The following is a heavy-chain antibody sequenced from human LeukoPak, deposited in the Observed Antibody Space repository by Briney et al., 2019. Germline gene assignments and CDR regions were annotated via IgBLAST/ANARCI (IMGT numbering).Heavy chain of an antibody. Sequence: SVKVSCKASGGTFSSYTISWVRQAPGQGLEWMGRIIPILGIANYAQKFQGRVTITAGKSTSTAYMELGSLRSEDTAVYYCARESSTSFKKDAFDIWGQGTMVTVSS. CDR2: IIPILGIA. J-gene: IGHJ3*02. V-gene: IGHV1-69*04. CDR1: GGTFSSYT. D-gene: IGHD2-2*01. CDR3: ARESSTSFKKDAFDI.